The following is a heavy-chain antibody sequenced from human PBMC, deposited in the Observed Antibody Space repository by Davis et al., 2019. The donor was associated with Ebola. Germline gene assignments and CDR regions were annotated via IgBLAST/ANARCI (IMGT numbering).Heavy chain of an antibody. CDR3: AKDGELLHPFDY. V-gene: IGHV3-30*02. CDR2: IWYDGSNK. J-gene: IGHJ4*02. D-gene: IGHD1-26*01. Sequence: PGGSLRLSCAASGFTFSSYGMHWVRQAPGKGLEWVAVIWYDGSNKYYADSVKGRFTISRDNSKNTLYLQMNSLRAEDTAVYYCAKDGELLHPFDYWGQGTLVTVSS. CDR1: GFTFSSYG.